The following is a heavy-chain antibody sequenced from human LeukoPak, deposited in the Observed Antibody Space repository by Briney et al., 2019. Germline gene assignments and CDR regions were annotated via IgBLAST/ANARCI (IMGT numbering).Heavy chain of an antibody. CDR2: IFYSGST. CDR1: GGSISSYY. Sequence: SETLSLTCTVSGGSISSYYWSWIRQPPGKGLEWIGYIFYSGSTNYNPSLKSRVTISVDTSKSQFSLQLSSVTAADTAVYYCARIITGTVALDYWGQGTLVTVSS. V-gene: IGHV4-59*08. D-gene: IGHD1-14*01. CDR3: ARIITGTVALDY. J-gene: IGHJ4*02.